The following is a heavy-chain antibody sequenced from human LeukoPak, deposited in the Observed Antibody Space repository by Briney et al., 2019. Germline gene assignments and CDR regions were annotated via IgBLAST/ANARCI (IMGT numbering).Heavy chain of an antibody. D-gene: IGHD5-18*01. CDR1: GYTFTSYY. CDR2: INPSGGST. J-gene: IGHJ4*02. V-gene: IGHV1-46*01. CDR3: ARGGMGIQLWSFDY. Sequence: ASVKVSCKASGYTFTSYYMHWVRRAPGQGLEWMGIINPSGGSTSYSEKFQGRVAMTRDTSTSTVYMELSSLRSEDTAVYYCARGGMGIQLWSFDYWGQGTLVTVSS.